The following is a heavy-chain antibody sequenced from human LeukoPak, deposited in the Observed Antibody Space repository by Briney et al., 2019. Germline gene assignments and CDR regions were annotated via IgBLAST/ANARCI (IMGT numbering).Heavy chain of an antibody. Sequence: SETLSLTCTVSGGSISSRNYYWNWIRQPPGKGLEWIGEINHSGGTNYNPSLKSRVTISVDTSKNQFSLKLNSVTAADTAVYYCARGPPPGATVYGVVDSWGQGTLVTVSS. CDR3: ARGPPPGATVYGVVDS. CDR2: INHSGGT. CDR1: GGSISSRNYY. J-gene: IGHJ5*01. V-gene: IGHV4-39*07. D-gene: IGHD2/OR15-2a*01.